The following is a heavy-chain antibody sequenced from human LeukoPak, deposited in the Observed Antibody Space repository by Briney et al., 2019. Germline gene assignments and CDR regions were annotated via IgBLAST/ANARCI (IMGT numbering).Heavy chain of an antibody. CDR1: GGSFSGYY. CDR2: INHSGST. D-gene: IGHD3-3*01. V-gene: IGHV4-34*01. J-gene: IGHJ3*02. Sequence: SETLSLTCAVYGGSFSGYYWSWIRQPPGKGLEWIGEINHSGSTNYNPSLKSRVTISVDRSKNQFSLKLSSVTAADTAVYYCARSYYDFWSGQSDAFDIWGQGTMVTVSS. CDR3: ARSYYDFWSGQSDAFDI.